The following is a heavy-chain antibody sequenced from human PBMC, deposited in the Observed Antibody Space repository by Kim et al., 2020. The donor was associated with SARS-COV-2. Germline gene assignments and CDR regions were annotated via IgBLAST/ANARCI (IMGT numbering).Heavy chain of an antibody. CDR3: GRGRGSYYYYMDV. CDR2: IWLDGSNK. J-gene: IGHJ6*03. Sequence: WGSLRLSCAASGFTFSSYGIHWVRQAPGKGLEWVAVIWLDGSNKYYADSVKGRFTVSRDNSKNTLYLQMHSLRAEDTAVYFFGRGRGSYYYYMDVWGKGT. CDR1: GFTFSSYG. D-gene: IGHD3-16*01. V-gene: IGHV3-33*01.